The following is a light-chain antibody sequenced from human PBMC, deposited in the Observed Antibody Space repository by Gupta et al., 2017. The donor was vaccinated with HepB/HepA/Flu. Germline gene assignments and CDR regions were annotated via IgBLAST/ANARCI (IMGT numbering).Light chain of an antibody. CDR3: KQYYSTPRT. V-gene: IGKV4-1*01. Sequence: DIVMTQSPDSLAVSLGESATINCKSSQSVLYSSNNKNYLAWYQQKPGQPPKLLIYWASTRESGVPDRFSGSGSVTDFTLTISSVQAEDVALYYCKQYYSTPRTFGQGTKVEIK. J-gene: IGKJ1*01. CDR2: WAS. CDR1: QSVLYSSNNKNY.